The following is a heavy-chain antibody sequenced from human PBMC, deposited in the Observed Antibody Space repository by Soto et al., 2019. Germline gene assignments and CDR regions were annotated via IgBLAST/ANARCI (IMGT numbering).Heavy chain of an antibody. CDR3: ARDKQQLDYYYYYMDV. CDR1: GGTFSSYA. D-gene: IGHD6-13*01. J-gene: IGHJ6*03. Sequence: ASVKVSCKASGGTFSSYAISWVRQAPGQWLEWMGGIIPIFGIANYAQKFQGRVTITADKSTSTAYMELSSLRSEDTAVYYCARDKQQLDYYYYYMDVWGKGTTVTVSS. V-gene: IGHV1-69*10. CDR2: IIPIFGIA.